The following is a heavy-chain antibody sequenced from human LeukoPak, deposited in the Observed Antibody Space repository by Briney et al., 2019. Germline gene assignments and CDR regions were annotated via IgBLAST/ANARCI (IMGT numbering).Heavy chain of an antibody. V-gene: IGHV4-31*03. D-gene: IGHD2-15*01. CDR2: VYYSGST. CDR1: GASISSGGYY. Sequence: PAETLSLTCTVSGASISSGGYYWTWIRQHPGKGLEWIGYVYYSGSTYYNPSLKSRDTISVDTSKNQFSLKLSSVTAADTAVYYRALGYCGGGSCYAREYFQHWGQGSLVTVSS. CDR3: ALGYCGGGSCYAREYFQH. J-gene: IGHJ1*01.